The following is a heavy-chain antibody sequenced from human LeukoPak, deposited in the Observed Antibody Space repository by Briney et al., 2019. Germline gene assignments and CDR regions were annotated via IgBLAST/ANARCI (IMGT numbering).Heavy chain of an antibody. CDR2: IYYSGST. V-gene: IGHV4-59*01. CDR1: GGSISSYY. Sequence: SETLSLTCAVYGGSISSYYWSWIRQPPGKGLEWIGYIYYSGSTNYNPSLKSRVTISVDTSKNQFSLKLSSVTAADTAVYYCARASQYQLLGAFDIWGQGTMVTVSS. D-gene: IGHD2-2*01. CDR3: ARASQYQLLGAFDI. J-gene: IGHJ3*02.